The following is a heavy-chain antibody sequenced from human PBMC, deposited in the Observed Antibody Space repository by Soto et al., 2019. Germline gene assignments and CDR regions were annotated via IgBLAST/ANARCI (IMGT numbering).Heavy chain of an antibody. J-gene: IGHJ4*02. Sequence: QVQLVESGGGVVQPGRSLRLSCAASGFTFSSYGMHWVRQAPGKGLEWVAVISYDGSNKYYADSVKGRFTISRDNSKKTLVMRMNSRSAADTALYYCANERDIVVVVAPLDYWGQGTLVTVSS. CDR1: GFTFSSYG. V-gene: IGHV3-30*18. CDR2: ISYDGSNK. D-gene: IGHD2-15*01. CDR3: ANERDIVVVVAPLDY.